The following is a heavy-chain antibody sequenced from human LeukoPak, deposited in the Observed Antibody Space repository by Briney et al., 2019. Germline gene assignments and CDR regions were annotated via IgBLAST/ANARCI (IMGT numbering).Heavy chain of an antibody. CDR2: IHSSGST. D-gene: IGHD7-27*01. J-gene: IGHJ2*01. V-gene: IGHV4-4*07. Sequence: SESLSLTCIVSGGSISGYYWSWIRQPAGEGLEWIGRIHSSGSTFYNPSLKSRVTMSVDTSKNQFSLNLTSVTAADTAVYYCARGTWAFDLWGRGTLVTVSS. CDR3: ARGTWAFDL. CDR1: GGSISGYY.